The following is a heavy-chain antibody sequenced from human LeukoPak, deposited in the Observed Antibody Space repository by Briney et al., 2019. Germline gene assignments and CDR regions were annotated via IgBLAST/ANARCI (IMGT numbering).Heavy chain of an antibody. V-gene: IGHV3-48*03. J-gene: IGHJ4*02. CDR3: AREGCSSTSCYAGGLY. CDR2: ISSSGSTI. Sequence: GGSLRLSCAASGFTFSSYEMNWVRQAPGKGLEWVSYISSSGSTIYYADSVKGQFTISRDNAKNSLYLQMNSLRAEDTAVYYCAREGCSSTSCYAGGLYWGQGTLVTVSS. D-gene: IGHD2-2*01. CDR1: GFTFSSYE.